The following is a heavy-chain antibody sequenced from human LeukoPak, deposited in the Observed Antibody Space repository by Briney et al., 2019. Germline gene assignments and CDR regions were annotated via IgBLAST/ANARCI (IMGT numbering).Heavy chain of an antibody. J-gene: IGHJ6*03. D-gene: IGHD2-8*01. CDR2: ISSSGSTI. CDR1: GFTFSDYY. V-gene: IGHV3-11*04. CDR3: ARSGVYAIVYYYYMDV. Sequence: MPGGSLRLSCAASGFTFSDYYMSWIRQAPGKGLEWVSYISSSGSTIYYADSVKGRFTISRDNAKNSLYLQMNSLRAEDTAVYYCARSGVYAIVYYYYMDVWGKGTTVTVSS.